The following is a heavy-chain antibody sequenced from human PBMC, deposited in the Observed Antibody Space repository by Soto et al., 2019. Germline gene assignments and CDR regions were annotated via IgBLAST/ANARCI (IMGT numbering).Heavy chain of an antibody. D-gene: IGHD6-13*01. J-gene: IGHJ3*02. Sequence: VASVKVSCKASGYTFTGYYMHWVRQAPGQGLEWMGWINPNSGGTNYAQKFQGRVTMTRDTSISTAYMELSRLRSDDTAVYYCASEAADRRVARYAFDIWGQGTMVTV. CDR3: ASEAADRRVARYAFDI. CDR1: GYTFTGYY. V-gene: IGHV1-2*02. CDR2: INPNSGGT.